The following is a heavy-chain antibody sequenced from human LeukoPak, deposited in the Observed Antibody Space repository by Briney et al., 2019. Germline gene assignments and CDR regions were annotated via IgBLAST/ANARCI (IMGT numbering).Heavy chain of an antibody. V-gene: IGHV1-8*01. D-gene: IGHD1-26*01. CDR1: GYTFTSYD. CDR2: MNPNSGNT. CDR3: ARFRMGSNYYGMDV. J-gene: IGHJ6*02. Sequence: ASVKVSCKASGYTFTSYDINWVRQATGQGLEWMGWMNPNSGNTGYAQKFQGRVTMTRNTSISTAYMELSSLRSEDTAMYYCARFRMGSNYYGMDVWGQGTTVTVSS.